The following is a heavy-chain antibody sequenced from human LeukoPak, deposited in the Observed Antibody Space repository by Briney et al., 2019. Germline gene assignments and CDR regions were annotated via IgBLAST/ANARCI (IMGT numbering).Heavy chain of an antibody. V-gene: IGHV4-34*01. Sequence: SETLSLTCAVYGGSFSGYYWSWIRQPPGKGLEWIGEINHSRSTNYNPSLKSRVTISVDTSKNQFSLKLSSVTAADTAVYYCARHRSRLSGFDPWGQGTLVTVSS. CDR1: GGSFSGYY. J-gene: IGHJ5*02. CDR3: ARHRSRLSGFDP. CDR2: INHSRST. D-gene: IGHD3-16*02.